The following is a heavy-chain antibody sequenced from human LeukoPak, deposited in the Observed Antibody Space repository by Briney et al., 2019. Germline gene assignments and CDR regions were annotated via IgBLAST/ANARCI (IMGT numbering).Heavy chain of an antibody. CDR1: GGTFSRYT. J-gene: IGHJ4*02. D-gene: IGHD3-22*01. V-gene: IGHV1-69*01. CDR3: ATDASIYDSRGYYYLW. CDR2: IIPMFGRA. Sequence: SVKVSCKASGGTFSRYTISWVRQAPGHGLEWMGGIIPMFGRANYAQKFQGRLTITADESSTTAYMELSGLRSEDTAVYYCATDASIYDSRGYYYLWWGQGTLVTVSS.